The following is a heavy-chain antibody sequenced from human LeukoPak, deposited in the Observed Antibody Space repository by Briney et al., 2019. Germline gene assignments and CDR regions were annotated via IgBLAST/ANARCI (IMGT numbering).Heavy chain of an antibody. Sequence: SETLSLTCAVYGGSFSGYYWSWIRQPPGKGLEWIGEINHSGSTNYNPSLKCRVTISVDTSKNQFSLKLSSVTAADTAVYYCAPRGSSAQSEYWGQGTLVTVSS. CDR2: INHSGST. V-gene: IGHV4-34*01. D-gene: IGHD3-16*01. CDR1: GGSFSGYY. CDR3: APRGSSAQSEY. J-gene: IGHJ4*02.